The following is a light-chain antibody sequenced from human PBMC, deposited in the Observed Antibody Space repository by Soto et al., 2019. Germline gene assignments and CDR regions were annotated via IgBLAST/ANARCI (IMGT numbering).Light chain of an antibody. CDR1: RSDIWSYNY. J-gene: IGLJ1*01. CDR3: ISYTGSSTSYV. CDR2: GVS. V-gene: IGLV2-14*01. Sequence: QSVLTQPASVSGSPGQSITISCSGTRSDIWSYNYVAWYQQFPGKTPKILIYGVSNRPSGVSSRFSGSKSGNTASLTISGLQAEDEADYYCISYTGSSTSYVFGSGTRSPS.